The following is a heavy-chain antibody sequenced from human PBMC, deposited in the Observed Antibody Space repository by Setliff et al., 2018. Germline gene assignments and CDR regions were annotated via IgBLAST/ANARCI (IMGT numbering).Heavy chain of an antibody. CDR3: ALVYSYDPLEYYGMDV. Sequence: SVKVSCKASGFTFTSSAVQWVRQARGQRLEWIGWIVVGSGNTKYSQKFQGRVTITRDTSASTAYMELSSLRSEDTAVYYCALVYSYDPLEYYGMDVWGQGTTVTVSS. V-gene: IGHV1-58*01. CDR1: GFTFTSSA. CDR2: IVVGSGNT. D-gene: IGHD5-18*01. J-gene: IGHJ6*02.